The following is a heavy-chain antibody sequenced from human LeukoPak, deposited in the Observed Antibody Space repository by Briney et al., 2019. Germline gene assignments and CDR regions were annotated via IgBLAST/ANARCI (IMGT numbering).Heavy chain of an antibody. CDR2: IYYSGST. J-gene: IGHJ6*03. CDR3: ASIGYSSSLYYYYYMDV. D-gene: IGHD6-13*01. CDR1: GGSISSGDYY. V-gene: IGHV4-30-4*01. Sequence: PSETLSLTCIVSGGSISSGDYYWSWIRQPPGKGLEWIGYIYYSGSTYYNPSLKSRVTISVDTSKNQFSLKLSSVTAADTAVYYCASIGYSSSLYYYYYMDVWGKGTTATVSS.